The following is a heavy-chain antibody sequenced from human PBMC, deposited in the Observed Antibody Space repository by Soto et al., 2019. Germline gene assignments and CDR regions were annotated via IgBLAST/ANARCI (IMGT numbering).Heavy chain of an antibody. CDR1: GYSFTSYW. Sequence: PGESLKISCKGSGYSFTSYWIGWVRQMPGKVLEWMGIIYPGDSDTRYSPSFQGQVTISADKSISTAYLQWSSLKASDTAMYYCARHSIAAAGPNAFDIWGQGTMVTVSS. CDR3: ARHSIAAAGPNAFDI. J-gene: IGHJ3*02. D-gene: IGHD6-13*01. CDR2: IYPGDSDT. V-gene: IGHV5-51*01.